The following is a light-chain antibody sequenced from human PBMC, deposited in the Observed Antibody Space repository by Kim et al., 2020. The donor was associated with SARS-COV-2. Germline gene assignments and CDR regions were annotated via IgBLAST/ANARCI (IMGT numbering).Light chain of an antibody. CDR2: INN. V-gene: IGLV1-44*01. J-gene: IGLJ3*02. CDR1: TSNIGTYT. CDR3: AAWDGSLNGVV. Sequence: QAVVTQPSSASGTPGQRVTISCSGSTSNIGTYTVNWYQQLPGTAPKLLIYINNQRPSGVPDRFSGSKSGTSASLAISGLQSEDEADYYCAAWDGSLNGVVFGGGTQLTVL.